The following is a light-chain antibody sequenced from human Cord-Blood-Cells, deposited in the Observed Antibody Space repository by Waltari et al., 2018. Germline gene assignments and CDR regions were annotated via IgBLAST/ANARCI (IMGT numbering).Light chain of an antibody. Sequence: DIQMTQPPSSLSASVADSATITCRASQGISNDLAWYQQKPGKVPKLLIYAGSTLQSGVPSRFSGSGSGTDITVTVSSLQPEDVATYDCQKYNRARVTHGRGPKVEI. V-gene: IGKV1-27*01. CDR2: AGS. CDR1: QGISND. CDR3: QKYNRARVT. J-gene: IGKJ3*01.